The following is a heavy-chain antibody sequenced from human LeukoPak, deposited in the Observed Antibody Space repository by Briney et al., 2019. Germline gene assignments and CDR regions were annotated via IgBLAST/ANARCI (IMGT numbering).Heavy chain of an antibody. D-gene: IGHD3-3*01. CDR3: AAKYDFWSGDNDY. Sequence: GESLKISCKGSGYSFTSFWIGWVRQMPGKGLEWMGIIYPGDSDTRYSPSFQGHVTISADKSISTAYLQWSSLKASDTAMYYCAAKYDFWSGDNDYWGQGTLVTVSS. CDR1: GYSFTSFW. J-gene: IGHJ4*02. V-gene: IGHV5-51*01. CDR2: IYPGDSDT.